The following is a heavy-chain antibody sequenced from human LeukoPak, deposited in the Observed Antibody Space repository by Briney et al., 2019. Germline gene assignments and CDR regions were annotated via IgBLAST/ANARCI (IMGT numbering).Heavy chain of an antibody. D-gene: IGHD4-17*01. J-gene: IGHJ4*02. CDR3: ARGTYGQRGYYFDY. CDR2: IYYSGST. Sequence: SETLSLTCTVSGGSISSYYWSWIRQPPGKGLEWIGYIYYSGSTNYSPSLKSRVTISVDTSKNQFSLKLSSVTAADTAVYYCARGTYGQRGYYFDYWGQGTLVTVSS. CDR1: GGSISSYY. V-gene: IGHV4-59*01.